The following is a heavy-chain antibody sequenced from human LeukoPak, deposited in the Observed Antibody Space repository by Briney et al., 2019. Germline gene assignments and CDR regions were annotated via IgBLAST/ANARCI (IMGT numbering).Heavy chain of an antibody. Sequence: GGSLRLSCSVSGFTVAANYMTWVRQAPGKGLEWVSVFYSGGSAYYADSVKGRFTISRDLSTNTLFLQMISLRAEDTAVYYCATPGGSGDYPYPTYFNYWGQGTLITVSS. CDR2: FYSGGSA. J-gene: IGHJ4*02. V-gene: IGHV3-53*01. D-gene: IGHD3-10*01. CDR3: ATPGGSGDYPYPTYFNY. CDR1: GFTVAANY.